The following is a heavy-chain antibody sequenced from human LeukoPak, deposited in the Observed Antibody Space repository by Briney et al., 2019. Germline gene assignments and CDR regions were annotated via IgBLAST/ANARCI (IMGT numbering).Heavy chain of an antibody. V-gene: IGHV4-59*01. Sequence: SETLSLTCTVSGGSISSYYWSWIRQPPGKGLEWIGYIYYSGSTNYNPSLKSRVTISVDTSKNQFSLKLSSVTAADTAVYYCARGYYYDSRGYYYVSWFDPWGQGTLVTVSS. D-gene: IGHD3-22*01. CDR1: GGSISSYY. J-gene: IGHJ5*02. CDR3: ARGYYYDSRGYYYVSWFDP. CDR2: IYYSGST.